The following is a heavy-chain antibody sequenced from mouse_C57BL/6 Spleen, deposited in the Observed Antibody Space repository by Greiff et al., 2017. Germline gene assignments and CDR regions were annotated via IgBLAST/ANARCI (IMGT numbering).Heavy chain of an antibody. CDR3: ARSGFDD. CDR2: ITPSTGGT. V-gene: IGHV1-42*01. J-gene: IGHJ2*02. CDR1: GYSFTGYY. Sequence: VQLLQSGPELVKPGASVKISCKASGYSFTGYYMYWVKQSPEKSLEWIAAITPSTGGTSYTQKLKAKATLTVDKSSRTAYMQLKSLTTEYSAVYYCARSGFDDWDQGTSLTVSS. D-gene: IGHD4-1*01.